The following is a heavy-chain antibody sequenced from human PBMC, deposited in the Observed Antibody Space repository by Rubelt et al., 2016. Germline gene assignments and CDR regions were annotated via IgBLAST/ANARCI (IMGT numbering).Heavy chain of an antibody. V-gene: IGHV3-21*01. CDR3: ARVEYSSSSVKFDY. CDR2: ISSSSSYI. J-gene: IGHJ4*02. CDR1: S. D-gene: IGHD6-6*01. Sequence: SMNWVRQAPGKGLEWVSSISSSSSYIYYADSVKGRFTISRDNAKNSLYLQMNSLRAEDTAVYYCARVEYSSSSVKFDYWGQGTLVTVSS.